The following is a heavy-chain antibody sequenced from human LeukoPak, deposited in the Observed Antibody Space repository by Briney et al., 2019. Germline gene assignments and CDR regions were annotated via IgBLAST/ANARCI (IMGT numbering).Heavy chain of an antibody. V-gene: IGHV3-49*04. Sequence: RSLRLSCTASAFTFGDYAMSWVRQAPGKGLEWVGFIRSKAYGGTTEYAASVKGRFTISRDDSKSIAYLQMNSLKTEDTAVYYCTRVVAAAGNPDYWGQGTLVTVSS. CDR1: AFTFGDYA. CDR2: IRSKAYGGTT. CDR3: TRVVAAAGNPDY. J-gene: IGHJ4*02. D-gene: IGHD6-13*01.